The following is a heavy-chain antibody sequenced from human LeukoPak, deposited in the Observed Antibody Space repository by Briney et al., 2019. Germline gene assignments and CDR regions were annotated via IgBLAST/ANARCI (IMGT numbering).Heavy chain of an antibody. D-gene: IGHD6-13*01. CDR3: ARTRSQGIAAQYFDY. CDR1: GGSVSSYS. V-gene: IGHV4-59*08. Sequence: PSETLSLTCTVSGGSVSSYSWSWIRQPPGKGLEWIGYFYYSGSTNYNPSLKSRVTISVDTSKSQFSLKLTPVTAADTAVYYCARTRSQGIAAQYFDYWGQGTLVTVSS. CDR2: FYYSGST. J-gene: IGHJ4*02.